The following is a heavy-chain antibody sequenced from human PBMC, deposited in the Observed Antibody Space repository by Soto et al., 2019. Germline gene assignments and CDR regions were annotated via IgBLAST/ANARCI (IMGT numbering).Heavy chain of an antibody. CDR2: ISGSGGST. CDR1: GFTFSSYA. Sequence: PGGSLRLSCAASGFTFSSYAMSWVRQAPGKGLEWVSAISGSGGSTYYADSVKGRFTISRDNSKNTLYLQMNSLRAEDTAVYYCAKSKAARPNYYGMDVWGQGTTVTVSS. D-gene: IGHD6-6*01. CDR3: AKSKAARPNYYGMDV. V-gene: IGHV3-23*01. J-gene: IGHJ6*02.